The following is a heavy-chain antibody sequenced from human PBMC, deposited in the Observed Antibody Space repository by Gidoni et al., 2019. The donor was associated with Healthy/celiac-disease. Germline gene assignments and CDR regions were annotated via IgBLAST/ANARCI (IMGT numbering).Heavy chain of an antibody. CDR3: AKVGAGIRYGMDV. CDR1: GFTFSSYG. V-gene: IGHV3-30*18. Sequence: QVQLVESGGGVVQPGRSLRLSCEASGFTFSSYGIHWVRQAPGKGLEWVAVISYDGSNKYYADSVKGRFTISRDNSKNTLYLQMNSLRAEDTAVYYCAKVGAGIRYGMDVWGQGTTVTVSS. J-gene: IGHJ6*02. D-gene: IGHD1-1*01. CDR2: ISYDGSNK.